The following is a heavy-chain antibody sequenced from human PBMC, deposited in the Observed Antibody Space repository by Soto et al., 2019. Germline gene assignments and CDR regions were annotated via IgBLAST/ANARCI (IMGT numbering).Heavy chain of an antibody. CDR2: ISSSGGTT. CDR3: AKDIQGRGATTGDDAFDI. Sequence: EVQLLESGGGLVQPGGSPRLSCVGSEFTFSNYAMNWVRQAPGEGPEWVSLISSSGGTTYYADSVKGRFSISRDNSKNTLYLQMNSLRVEDTAIYYCAKDIQGRGATTGDDAFDIWGQGTMVTVSS. J-gene: IGHJ3*02. D-gene: IGHD1-1*01. CDR1: EFTFSNYA. V-gene: IGHV3-23*01.